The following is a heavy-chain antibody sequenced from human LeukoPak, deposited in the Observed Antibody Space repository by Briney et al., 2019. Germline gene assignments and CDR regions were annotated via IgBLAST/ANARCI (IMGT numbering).Heavy chain of an antibody. CDR3: ARHLVVVAGTWNFDL. CDR1: GDSINSNNYY. CDR2: IYSSGRT. V-gene: IGHV4-61*02. J-gene: IGHJ2*01. Sequence: SETLSLTCTVSGDSINSNNYYWSWIRQPAGKGLEWIGRIYSSGRTNYNPSLKSRVTISLDTSRNQFSLRLYSVTAADTAVYYCARHLVVVAGTWNFDLWGRGTLVTVSS. D-gene: IGHD6-19*01.